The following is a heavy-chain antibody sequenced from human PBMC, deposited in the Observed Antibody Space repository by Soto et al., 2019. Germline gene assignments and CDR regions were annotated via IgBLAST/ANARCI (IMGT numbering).Heavy chain of an antibody. Sequence: QLQLQESGPGLVEPSETLSLTCSVSDDSINSDKYYWGWIRQPPGKGLEWIGSIYYRGNAYYNPSLQTRVTISLEKSRSQFSLKLNSVTAADSAVYFCARLEGLATISYYFDFWGPGALVTVSS. CDR1: DDSINSDKYY. D-gene: IGHD3-9*01. V-gene: IGHV4-39*01. CDR2: IYYRGNA. CDR3: ARLEGLATISYYFDF. J-gene: IGHJ4*02.